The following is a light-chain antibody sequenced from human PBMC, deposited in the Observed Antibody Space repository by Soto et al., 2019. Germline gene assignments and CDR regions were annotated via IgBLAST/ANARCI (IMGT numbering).Light chain of an antibody. CDR2: GAS. Sequence: EIVLTQSPGTLSLSPGERATLSCRASQSVSSSYLAWYQQKPGQAPRLLIYGASSRATGIPDRFSGSGSGTDFSRTISRLEPEDFAVYYCQQYGSSLLFTFGPGTKVDIK. CDR3: QQYGSSLLFT. J-gene: IGKJ3*01. CDR1: QSVSSSY. V-gene: IGKV3-20*01.